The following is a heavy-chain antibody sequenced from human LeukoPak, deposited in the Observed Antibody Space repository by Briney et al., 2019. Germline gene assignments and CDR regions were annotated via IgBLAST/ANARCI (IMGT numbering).Heavy chain of an antibody. CDR1: GFTFSSYG. CDR3: PKEGSPYGWFGDSMKIDV. D-gene: IGHD3-10*01. V-gene: IGHV3-30*02. Sequence: QTGGSLRLSCAASGFTFSSYGMHWVRQAPGKGREWVSFIRYDGSKKYFADSVKGRFTISRDNSKNTLYLQMNTLRAEDTAVYYCPKEGSPYGWFGDSMKIDVWGHGTTVTVSS. CDR2: IRYDGSKK. J-gene: IGHJ6*02.